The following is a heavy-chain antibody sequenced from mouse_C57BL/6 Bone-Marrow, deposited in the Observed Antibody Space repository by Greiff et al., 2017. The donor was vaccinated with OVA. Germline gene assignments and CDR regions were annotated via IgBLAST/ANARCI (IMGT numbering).Heavy chain of an antibody. CDR3: ARGVTVFWAY. CDR2: IDPEDGET. D-gene: IGHD2-1*01. J-gene: IGHJ3*01. V-gene: IGHV14-2*01. Sequence: VQLQQSGAELVKPGASVKLSCTASGFNIKDYYMHWVKQRTEQGLEWIGRIDPEDGETKYATKFQGKATITADTSSNTAYLQLSSLTSEDTAVYYCARGVTVFWAYWGQGTLVTVSA. CDR1: GFNIKDYY.